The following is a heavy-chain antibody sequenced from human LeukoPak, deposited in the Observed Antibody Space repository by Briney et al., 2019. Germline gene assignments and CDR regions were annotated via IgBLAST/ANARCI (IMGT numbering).Heavy chain of an antibody. CDR1: GGTFSSYA. Sequence: SVTDSCKASGGTFSSYAISWVRQAPGRGLDGMGRIIPTFGMANNAQKFQGRVTNTAEKSTSTAYMELSSLRSEDTAVYYCALTYYDSSGHLDYWGQGTLVTVSS. J-gene: IGHJ4*02. D-gene: IGHD3-22*01. CDR2: IIPTFGMA. V-gene: IGHV1-69*04. CDR3: ALTYYDSSGHLDY.